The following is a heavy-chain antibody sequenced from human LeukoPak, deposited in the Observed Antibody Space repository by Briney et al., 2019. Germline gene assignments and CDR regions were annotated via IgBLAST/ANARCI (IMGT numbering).Heavy chain of an antibody. CDR3: ARVMVRGVIRD. D-gene: IGHD3-10*01. Sequence: SETLSLTCAVYGGSFSGYYWSWIRQPPGKGLEWIGEINHSGSTNYNPSLKSRVTISVDTSKNQFSLKLSSVTAADTAVYYCARVMVRGVIRDWGQGTLVAVSS. J-gene: IGHJ4*02. V-gene: IGHV4-34*01. CDR2: INHSGST. CDR1: GGSFSGYY.